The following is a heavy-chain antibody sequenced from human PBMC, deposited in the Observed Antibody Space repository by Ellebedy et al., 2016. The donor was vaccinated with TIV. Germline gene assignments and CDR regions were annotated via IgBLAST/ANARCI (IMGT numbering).Heavy chain of an antibody. CDR1: GDSVSSNSAA. D-gene: IGHD3-16*01. CDR2: TYYRSKWYN. V-gene: IGHV6-1*01. Sequence: MPSETLSLTCAISGDSVSSNSAAGSWIRQSPSSGLEWLGRTYYRSKWYNEYAVSVRGRIIINPDLSKNQFSLQLNSVTPEDTALYYCAGGVAGWFDPWGQGTLVTVSS. J-gene: IGHJ5*02. CDR3: AGGVAGWFDP.